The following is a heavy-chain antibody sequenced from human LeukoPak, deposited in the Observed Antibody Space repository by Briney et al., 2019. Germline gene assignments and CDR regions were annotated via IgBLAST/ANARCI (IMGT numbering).Heavy chain of an antibody. CDR3: ARDSDSGYGPFAS. Sequence: GGSLRLSCAASGFTVSNNYMSWVRQAPGKGLEWVSVIHSGGTTNYADSVQGRFTISRDNSKTTVYLHMNSLRAEDTAVYYCARDSDSGYGPFASWGQGALVTVSS. CDR1: GFTVSNNY. CDR2: IHSGGTT. J-gene: IGHJ4*02. D-gene: IGHD5-12*01. V-gene: IGHV3-53*01.